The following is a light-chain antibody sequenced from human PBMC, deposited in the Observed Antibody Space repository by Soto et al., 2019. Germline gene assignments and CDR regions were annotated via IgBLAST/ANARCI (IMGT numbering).Light chain of an antibody. CDR2: GNS. V-gene: IGLV1-40*01. CDR1: SSNIGAGYD. CDR3: QSYDSSLRVRV. Sequence: QSVLTQPPSVSGATGQRVTISCTGSSSNIGAGYDVHWYQQLPGTAPKLLIYGNSNRPSGVPDRFSGSKSGTSASLAITGLQAEDEADYYCQSYDSSLRVRVFGGGTELTVL. J-gene: IGLJ2*01.